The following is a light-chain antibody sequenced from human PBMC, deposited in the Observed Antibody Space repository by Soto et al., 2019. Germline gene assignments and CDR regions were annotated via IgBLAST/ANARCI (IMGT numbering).Light chain of an antibody. CDR3: QQYSTFCT. V-gene: IGKV1-5*01. CDR1: QGISAS. Sequence: DIQMTQSPSTLSASVGDRVTVTCRASQGISASLAWFQQRPGKAPKLLIYDVSSLESGVPSRFSGSGSGTEFTLTICSLQPDDFATYYCQQYSTFCTFGQGTKVEI. CDR2: DVS. J-gene: IGKJ1*01.